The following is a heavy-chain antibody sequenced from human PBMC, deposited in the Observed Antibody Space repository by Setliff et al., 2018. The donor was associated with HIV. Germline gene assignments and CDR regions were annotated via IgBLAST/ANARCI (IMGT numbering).Heavy chain of an antibody. CDR3: SKHRANWGGPWDY. V-gene: IGHV4-38-2*01. D-gene: IGHD3-16*01. CDR1: GYSISSGYY. J-gene: IGHJ4*02. Sequence: SETLSLTCDVSGYSISSGYYWGWIRQPPGKGLEWIGSIYHSGTIFYKPSLKSRLAISVDTSKNHFSLNLTSVTAADTAVYFCSKHRANWGGPWDYWGQGTLVTVSS. CDR2: IYHSGTI.